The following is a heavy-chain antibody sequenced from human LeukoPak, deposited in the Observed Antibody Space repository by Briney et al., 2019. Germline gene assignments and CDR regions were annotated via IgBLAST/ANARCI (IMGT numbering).Heavy chain of an antibody. J-gene: IGHJ4*02. Sequence: SETLSLTCTVSGGSISRYHWSWIRQPARKGLEWIGRIYTSGSTNYNPSLISRVTIAVDMSKNQFSLKLSSVTAADTAVYYCARTGGRGSALTGYHDYWGQRALVTVSS. CDR3: ARTGGRGSALTGYHDY. V-gene: IGHV4-4*07. D-gene: IGHD3-9*01. CDR1: GGSISRYH. CDR2: IYTSGST.